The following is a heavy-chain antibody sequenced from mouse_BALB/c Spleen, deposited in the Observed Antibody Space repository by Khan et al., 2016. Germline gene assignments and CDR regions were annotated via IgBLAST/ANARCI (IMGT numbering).Heavy chain of an antibody. CDR1: GFTFSSYA. CDR2: ISSGGSP. J-gene: IGHJ2*01. D-gene: IGHD1-1*01. Sequence: EVELVESGGVLVKPGGSLKLSCAASGFTFSSYAMSWVRQTPEKRLEWVACISSGGSPFYQDILKGRFTISRDNARNILYLQLSRLRSEDTAMYYCATKVYYFDYWGQGTTLTVSS. CDR3: ATKVYYFDY. V-gene: IGHV5-6-5*01.